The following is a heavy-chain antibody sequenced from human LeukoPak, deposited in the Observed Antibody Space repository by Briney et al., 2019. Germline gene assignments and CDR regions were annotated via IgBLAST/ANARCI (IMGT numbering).Heavy chain of an antibody. CDR3: ASLVDTAMVIAFDI. J-gene: IGHJ3*02. Sequence: ASVKVSCKASGGTFSSYAISWVRQAPGQGLEWMGRIIPILGIANYAQKFQGRVTITADKSTGTAYMELSSLRSEDTAVYYCASLVDTAMVIAFDIWGQGTMVTVSS. V-gene: IGHV1-69*04. D-gene: IGHD5-18*01. CDR2: IIPILGIA. CDR1: GGTFSSYA.